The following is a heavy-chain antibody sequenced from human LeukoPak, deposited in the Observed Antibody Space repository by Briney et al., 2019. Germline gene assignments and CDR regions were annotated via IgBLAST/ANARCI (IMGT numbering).Heavy chain of an antibody. CDR1: GFTFSSYS. J-gene: IGHJ4*02. Sequence: GGSLRLSCAASGFTFSSYSMNWVRQAPGKGLEWVSYISSSGSTIYYADSVKGRFTISRDNAKNSLYLQMNSLRAEDTAVYYCARAGRSSSWPTGYWGQGTLVTVSS. CDR3: ARAGRSSSWPTGY. D-gene: IGHD6-13*01. V-gene: IGHV3-48*04. CDR2: ISSSGSTI.